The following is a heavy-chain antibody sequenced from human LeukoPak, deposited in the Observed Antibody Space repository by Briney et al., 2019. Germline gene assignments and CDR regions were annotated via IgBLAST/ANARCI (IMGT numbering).Heavy chain of an antibody. J-gene: IGHJ4*02. Sequence: GGSLRLSCAASGFTFSSYAMSWVRQAPGKGLEWVSAISGSGGSTYYADSVKGRFTISRDNAKNSLYLQMNSLRAEDTAVYYCARAGGSYTALYYFDYWGQGTLVAVSS. CDR2: ISGSGGST. D-gene: IGHD1-26*01. CDR3: ARAGGSYTALYYFDY. V-gene: IGHV3-23*01. CDR1: GFTFSSYA.